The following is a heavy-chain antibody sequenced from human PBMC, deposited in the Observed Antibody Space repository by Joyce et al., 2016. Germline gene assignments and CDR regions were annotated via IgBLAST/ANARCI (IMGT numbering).Heavy chain of an antibody. CDR2: IRNKANSYTT. V-gene: IGHV3-72*01. CDR1: GFTCSDHY. CDR3: NKDRAP. D-gene: IGHD3-10*01. Sequence: EVQLVESGGGLVYPGGSLRLSCAASGFTCSDHYMDWVRQAPGKGMEWIARIRNKANSYTTEDAASVKGRFTITRDDSKNSLYLQMDSLKTEDTAVYYCNKDRAPWGQGTLVTVSS. J-gene: IGHJ5*02.